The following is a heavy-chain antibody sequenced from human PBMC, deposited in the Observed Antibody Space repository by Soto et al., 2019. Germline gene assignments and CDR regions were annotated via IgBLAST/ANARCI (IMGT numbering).Heavy chain of an antibody. J-gene: IGHJ1*01. V-gene: IGHV3-23*01. D-gene: IGHD1-7*01. Sequence: GGSLRLSCAASGLTLSSYWMNWVRQAPGKGLEWVSAISTNGGSTFYADSLRGRFTISRDNSKSTLYLQMNNLRAEDTAIYYCAKYSELPYEAYLQQWGQGTLVTVSS. CDR2: ISTNGGST. CDR1: GLTLSSYW. CDR3: AKYSELPYEAYLQQ.